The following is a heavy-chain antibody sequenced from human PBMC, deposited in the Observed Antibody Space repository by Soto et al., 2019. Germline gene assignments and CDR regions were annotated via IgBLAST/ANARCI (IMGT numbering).Heavy chain of an antibody. CDR2: IDWDDDK. J-gene: IGHJ6*02. CDR1: GFSLSTSGMC. D-gene: IGHD6-13*01. V-gene: IGHV2-70*11. Sequence: SGPTLVNPTQTLTLTCTFSGFSLSTSGMCVSWIRQPPGKALEWLARIDWDDDKYYSTSLKTRLTISKDTSKNQVVLTMTNMDPVDTATYYCARIRIAVSGTFGLDVWGQGTTVTSP. CDR3: ARIRIAVSGTFGLDV.